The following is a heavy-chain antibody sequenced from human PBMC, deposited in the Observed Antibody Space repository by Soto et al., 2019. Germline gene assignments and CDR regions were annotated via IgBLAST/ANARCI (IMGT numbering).Heavy chain of an antibody. CDR3: ARENGDYGEYGMDV. D-gene: IGHD4-17*01. V-gene: IGHV3-23*01. Sequence: GSLRLSCAASGFTFSSYAMSWVRQAPGKGLEWVSAISGSGGSTYYADSVKGRFTISRDNSKNTLYLQMNSLRAEDTAVYYCARENGDYGEYGMDVWGQGTTVTVSS. CDR2: ISGSGGST. CDR1: GFTFSSYA. J-gene: IGHJ6*02.